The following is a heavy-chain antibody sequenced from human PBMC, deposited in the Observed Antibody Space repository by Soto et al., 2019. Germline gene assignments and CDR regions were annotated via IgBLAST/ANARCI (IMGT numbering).Heavy chain of an antibody. CDR1: GDSLRGQS. V-gene: IGHV4-34*01. J-gene: IGHJ6*02. CDR3: AREDSYGWSGERLDV. Sequence: SETLSLTCAVVGDSLRGQSWNWIRQSPGKGLEWIGEIDQSGGTNYNPSLKSRAIISDDTSKNQFSLTLTSVTAADTAVYYCAREDSYGWSGERLDVWVQGTTVTVSS. CDR2: IDQSGGT. D-gene: IGHD6-19*01.